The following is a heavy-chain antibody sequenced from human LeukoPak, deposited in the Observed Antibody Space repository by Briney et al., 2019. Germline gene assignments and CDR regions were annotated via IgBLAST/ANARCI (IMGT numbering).Heavy chain of an antibody. Sequence: PSETLSLTCAVYSGSFSGYYWSWIRQPPGKGLEWIGEINHSGSTNYNPSLKSRVTISVDTSKNQFSLKLSSVTAADTAVYYCARAHAIVVVPAAAPYYYYYYGMDVWGQGTTVTVSS. CDR3: ARAHAIVVVPAAAPYYYYYYGMDV. J-gene: IGHJ6*02. CDR2: INHSGST. D-gene: IGHD2-2*01. V-gene: IGHV4-34*01. CDR1: SGSFSGYY.